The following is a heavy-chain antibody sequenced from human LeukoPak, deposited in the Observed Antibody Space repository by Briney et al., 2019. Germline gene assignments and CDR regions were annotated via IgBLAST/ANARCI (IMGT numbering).Heavy chain of an antibody. Sequence: GGSLRLSCAASGFSFSDYYMSWIRQAPGKGLEWVSYISSSGSTIYYADSVKGRFTIPRDNAKNSLYLQMNSLRAEDTAVYYCARDKVAGTEDDYWGQGTLVTVSS. J-gene: IGHJ4*02. V-gene: IGHV3-11*01. D-gene: IGHD6-19*01. CDR2: ISSSGSTI. CDR3: ARDKVAGTEDDY. CDR1: GFSFSDYY.